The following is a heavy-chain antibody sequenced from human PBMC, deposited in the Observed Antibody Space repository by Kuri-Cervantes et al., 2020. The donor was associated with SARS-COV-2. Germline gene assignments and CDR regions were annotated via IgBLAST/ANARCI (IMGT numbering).Heavy chain of an antibody. V-gene: IGHV1-8*02. Sequence: ASVKVSCKASGYTFTGYYMHWVRQATGQGLEWMGWMNPNSGNTGYAQKFQGRVTMTRNTSISTAYMELSSLRSEDTAVYYCAREGLDLEHYYFDYWGQGTLVTVSS. D-gene: IGHD3-3*01. CDR1: GYTFTGYY. CDR2: MNPNSGNT. J-gene: IGHJ4*02. CDR3: AREGLDLEHYYFDY.